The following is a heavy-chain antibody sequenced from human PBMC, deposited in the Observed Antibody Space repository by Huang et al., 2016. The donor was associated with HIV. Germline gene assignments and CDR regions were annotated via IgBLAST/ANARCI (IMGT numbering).Heavy chain of an antibody. V-gene: IGHV3-7*01. Sequence: VESGGRSVQPGGSIKLSCVGSTFTFGAYWMSWVRLPTGKGREWVAKSKKDESEKYYVDSVKGRFNISRDNARKVLFLEMDDLRVEDTAIYFCATKTAGMDIWGQGTTVTVSS. CDR3: ATKTAGMDI. D-gene: IGHD1-7*01. CDR1: TFTFGAYW. CDR2: SKKDESEK. J-gene: IGHJ6*02.